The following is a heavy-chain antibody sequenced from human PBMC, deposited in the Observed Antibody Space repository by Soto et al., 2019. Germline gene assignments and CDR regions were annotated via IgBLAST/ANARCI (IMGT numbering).Heavy chain of an antibody. CDR2: IRENGSGK. D-gene: IGHD2-15*01. CDR3: KAARYYYYGMDV. CDR1: GFTFSSYW. J-gene: IGHJ6*02. V-gene: IGHV3-7*03. Sequence: GGSLRLSCAASGFTFSSYWMSWVRQAPGKGLEWVANIRENGSGKYYVDSVKGRFTISRDNSKNTLYLQMNSLRAEDTAVYYCKAARYYYYGMDVWGQGTTVTVSS.